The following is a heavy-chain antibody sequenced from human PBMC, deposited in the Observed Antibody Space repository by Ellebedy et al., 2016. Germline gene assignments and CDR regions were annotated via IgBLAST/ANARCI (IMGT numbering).Heavy chain of an antibody. CDR1: GDSITTSNFY. CDR2: LDYSGAT. J-gene: IGHJ4*02. CDR3: ARGPYYYPSSGYSFALYYFDS. D-gene: IGHD3-22*01. V-gene: IGHV4-39*07. Sequence: SETLSLXXTVSGDSITTSNFYWGWVRQPPGKGLEWIVSLDYSGATYDNPSLMSRPTVSVDISKNQFSLRLRSVTAADTAVYYCARGPYYYPSSGYSFALYYFDSWGQGTLVTISS.